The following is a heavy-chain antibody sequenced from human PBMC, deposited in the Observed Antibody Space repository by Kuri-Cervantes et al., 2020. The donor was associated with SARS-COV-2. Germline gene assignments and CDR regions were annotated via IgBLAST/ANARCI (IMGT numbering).Heavy chain of an antibody. D-gene: IGHD5-12*01. Sequence: SETLSLTCAISGDSVSSNSAAWNWIRQSPSRGLEWLGRTYHRSKWYNDYAVSVKSRITINPDTSKNQFSLQLNSVTPEDTAVYYCARAPRGRGSNIVATIPHYYYGMDVWGQGTTVTVSS. V-gene: IGHV6-1*01. CDR2: TYHRSKWYN. CDR3: ARAPRGRGSNIVATIPHYYYGMDV. J-gene: IGHJ6*02. CDR1: GDSVSSNSAA.